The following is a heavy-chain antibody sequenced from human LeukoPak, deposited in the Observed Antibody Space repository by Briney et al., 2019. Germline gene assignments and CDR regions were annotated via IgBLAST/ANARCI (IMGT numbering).Heavy chain of an antibody. CDR2: INGNGGNK. V-gene: IGHV3-20*01. Sequence: GGTLRLSCAASGFTFDDYGMSWVRHEPGKGVEWVFDINGNGGNKIYADHGKGRFTIDRDNAKNSLHGEMNSLIVEYTGLYLCARESRGRIPVVAASIIDYWGQGNLVTVSA. CDR3: ARESRGRIPVVAASIIDY. J-gene: IGHJ4*02. CDR1: GFTFDDYG. D-gene: IGHD2-2*01.